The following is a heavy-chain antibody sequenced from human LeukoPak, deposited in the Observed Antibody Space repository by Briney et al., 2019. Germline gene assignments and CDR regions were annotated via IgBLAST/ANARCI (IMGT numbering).Heavy chain of an antibody. J-gene: IGHJ4*02. CDR3: ARGRPVDY. CDR1: GFTFSSYS. CDR2: ISSSSSTI. Sequence: PGGSLRLSCAASGFTFSSYSMNWVRQAPGKGLEWVSYISSSSSTIYYADPVKGRFTISRDNAKNTLFLQMNSLRAEDTAVYYCARGRPVDYWGQGTLVTVSS. V-gene: IGHV3-48*01.